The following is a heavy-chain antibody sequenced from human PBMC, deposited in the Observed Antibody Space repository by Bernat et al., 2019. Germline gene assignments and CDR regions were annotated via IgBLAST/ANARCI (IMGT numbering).Heavy chain of an antibody. V-gene: IGHV3-30*18. CDR3: AKAGGSAVGDY. J-gene: IGHJ4*02. D-gene: IGHD1-26*01. Sequence: LEWVAVISYDGSNKYYADSVKGRFTISRDNSKNTLYLQMNSLRAEDTAVYYCAKAGGSAVGDYWGQGTLVTVSS. CDR2: ISYDGSNK.